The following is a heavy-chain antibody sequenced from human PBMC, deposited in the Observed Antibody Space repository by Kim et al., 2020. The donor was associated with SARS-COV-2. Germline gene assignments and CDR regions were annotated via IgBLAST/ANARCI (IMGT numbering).Heavy chain of an antibody. D-gene: IGHD6-13*01. V-gene: IGHV3-66*01. CDR3: ASLPYSSSWYYFDS. Sequence: AESVKGRCTISRDNSKNTLYLQRNSLRAEDTAVYYCASLPYSSSWYYFDSWGQGTLVTVSS. J-gene: IGHJ4*02.